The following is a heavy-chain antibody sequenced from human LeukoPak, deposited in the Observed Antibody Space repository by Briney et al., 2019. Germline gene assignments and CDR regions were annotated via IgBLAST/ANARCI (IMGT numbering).Heavy chain of an antibody. J-gene: IGHJ6*02. Sequence: SETLSLTCTVSGDSITSGGYYWSWVRQHPGQGLEWIGYIYYSGSTYYNPSLKSRVTISVDTSKNQFSLKLSSVTAADTAVYYCARSRSRTRLGYCSSTSCYGSDVWGQGTTVTVSS. CDR2: IYYSGST. D-gene: IGHD2-2*01. CDR3: ARSRSRTRLGYCSSTSCYGSDV. CDR1: GDSITSGGYY. V-gene: IGHV4-31*03.